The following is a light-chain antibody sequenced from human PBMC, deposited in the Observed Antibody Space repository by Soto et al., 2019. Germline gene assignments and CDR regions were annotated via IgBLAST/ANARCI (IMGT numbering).Light chain of an antibody. V-gene: IGKV1-27*01. CDR1: QGISNY. Sequence: DIQMTQSPSSLSASVGDRVTITCRASQGISNYLAWYQQKPGKVPKLLIYAASALQSGITSRFSGSGSGTDFTLTISRLQPEDVATYYCQKYNNAPQLTFGGGTKEEI. J-gene: IGKJ4*01. CDR3: QKYNNAPQLT. CDR2: AAS.